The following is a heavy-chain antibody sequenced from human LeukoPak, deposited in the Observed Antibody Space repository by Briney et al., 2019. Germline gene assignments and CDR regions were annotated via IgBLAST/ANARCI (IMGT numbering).Heavy chain of an antibody. CDR1: GYTFTGYY. CDR2: INPNSGGT. J-gene: IGHJ6*03. D-gene: IGHD6-13*01. CDR3: ARSLPATGGYYMDV. V-gene: IGHV1-2*02. Sequence: GASVKVSCKASGYTFTGYYMHWVRQAPGQGLECMGWINPNSGGTNYAQKFQGRVTLTRDTSISTAYMELSRLRSDDTAVYYCARSLPATGGYYMDVWGKGTTDTVSS.